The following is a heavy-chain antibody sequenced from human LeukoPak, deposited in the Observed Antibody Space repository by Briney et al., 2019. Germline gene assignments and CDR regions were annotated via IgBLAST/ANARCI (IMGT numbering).Heavy chain of an antibody. D-gene: IGHD3-22*01. CDR1: GFSFSYYN. CDR2: ISSNRSTL. CDR3: ARDGALHYYDSSGYYSESYGAFDI. V-gene: IGHV3-48*02. J-gene: IGHJ3*02. Sequence: GGSLRLSCAASGFSFSYYNMSWARQAPGKGLEWVSYISSNRSTLYYADSVKGRFTLSRDNAKNSLYLQMNSLRDEDTAVYYCARDGALHYYDSSGYYSESYGAFDIWGQGTMVTVSS.